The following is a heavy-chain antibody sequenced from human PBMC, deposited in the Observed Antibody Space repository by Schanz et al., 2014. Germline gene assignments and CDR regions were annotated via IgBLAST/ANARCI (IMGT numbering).Heavy chain of an antibody. CDR1: GGSISSGTYY. D-gene: IGHD6-25*01. J-gene: IGHJ5*02. CDR3: AREPLSGYNWFDP. Sequence: QVQLQESGPGLVKPSQTLSLTCIVSGGSISSGTYYWSWLRQPAGKGLEWIGRIYTSGSTNYNPSHKSRVTIPLDTSKNKFSLKLSSLTAADTAVYYCAREPLSGYNWFDPWGQGSLVTVSS. V-gene: IGHV4-61*02. CDR2: IYTSGST.